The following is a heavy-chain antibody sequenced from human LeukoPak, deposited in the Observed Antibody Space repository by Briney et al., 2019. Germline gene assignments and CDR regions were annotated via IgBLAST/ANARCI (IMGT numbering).Heavy chain of an antibody. D-gene: IGHD6-19*01. V-gene: IGHV1-2*02. CDR1: GYTFTGYY. Sequence: ASVRVSCKASGYTFTGYYMHWVRQAPGQGLEWMGWINPNSGGTNYAQKFQGRVTMTSDTSISTAYMELSRLRSDDTAVYYCARECIAVAGSHYYYYYGMDVWGQGTTVTVSS. CDR2: INPNSGGT. CDR3: ARECIAVAGSHYYYYYGMDV. J-gene: IGHJ6*02.